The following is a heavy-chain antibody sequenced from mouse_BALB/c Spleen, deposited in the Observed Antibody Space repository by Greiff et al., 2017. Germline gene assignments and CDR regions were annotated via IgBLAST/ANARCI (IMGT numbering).Heavy chain of an antibody. D-gene: IGHD2-2*01. CDR1: GFTFSSFG. Sequence: EVQGVESGGGLVQPGGSRKLSCAASGFTFSSFGMHWVRQAPEKGLEWVAYISSGSSTIYYADTVKGRFTISRDNPKNTLFLQMTSLRSEDTAMYYCARRGYGYDDAMDYWGQGTSVTVSS. J-gene: IGHJ4*01. CDR2: ISSGSSTI. V-gene: IGHV5-17*02. CDR3: ARRGYGYDDAMDY.